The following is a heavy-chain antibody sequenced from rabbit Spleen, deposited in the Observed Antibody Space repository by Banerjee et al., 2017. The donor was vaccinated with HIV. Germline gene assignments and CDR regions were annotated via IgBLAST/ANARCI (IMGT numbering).Heavy chain of an antibody. CDR1: GFSFSSSYY. CDR2: IYGGSSGST. V-gene: IGHV1S40*01. Sequence: QSLEESGGDLVKPGASPTLTCTVSGFSFSSSYYMCWVRQAPGKGLESIACIYGGSSGSTYYANWAKGRFTVSKTSSTTVTLQMTSLTAADTATYFCARDLTDVIGWNFGWWGQGTLVTVS. J-gene: IGHJ4*01. CDR3: ARDLTDVIGWNFGW. D-gene: IGHD1-1*01.